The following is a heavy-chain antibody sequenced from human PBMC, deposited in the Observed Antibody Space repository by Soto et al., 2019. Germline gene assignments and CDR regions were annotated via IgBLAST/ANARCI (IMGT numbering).Heavy chain of an antibody. V-gene: IGHV1-2*02. CDR2: IGPESGAT. CDR1: RYTFTGHY. Sequence: SVKVSCKASRYTFTGHYIHWVRQAPEQGPEWMGEIGPESGATRYAQKFQGRLTMTRDMSITTVNMELNNLSPGDTAVYYCGRGRSGQIVVVYWGQGTPVTVSS. D-gene: IGHD1-26*01. CDR3: GRGRSGQIVVVY. J-gene: IGHJ4*02.